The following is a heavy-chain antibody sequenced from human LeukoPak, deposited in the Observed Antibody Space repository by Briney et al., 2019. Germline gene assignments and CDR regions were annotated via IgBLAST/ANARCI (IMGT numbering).Heavy chain of an antibody. J-gene: IGHJ4*02. CDR3: AKEHVSSGSYYFDY. CDR1: GFSFPYG. Sequence: PGGSLRLSCEASGFSFPYGMSWVRQAPGKGLEWVSAISGSGGSTYYADSVKGRFTISRDNSKNTLYLQMNSLRAEDTAVYYCAKEHVSSGSYYFDYWGQGTLVTVSS. V-gene: IGHV3-23*01. D-gene: IGHD3-10*01. CDR2: ISGSGGST.